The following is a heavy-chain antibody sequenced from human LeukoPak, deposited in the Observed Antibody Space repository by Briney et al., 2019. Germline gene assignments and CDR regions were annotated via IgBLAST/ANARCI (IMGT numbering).Heavy chain of an antibody. Sequence: GASVKVSCKASGYTFTSYGISWVRRAPGQGLEWMGWISAYNGNANYVQRLQGRVTLTTDTSTSTAHMELRSLGSDDTAVYYCAREAYTTGADYWGQGTLVTVSS. CDR1: GYTFTSYG. J-gene: IGHJ4*02. D-gene: IGHD3-16*01. CDR3: AREAYTTGADY. V-gene: IGHV1-18*01. CDR2: ISAYNGNA.